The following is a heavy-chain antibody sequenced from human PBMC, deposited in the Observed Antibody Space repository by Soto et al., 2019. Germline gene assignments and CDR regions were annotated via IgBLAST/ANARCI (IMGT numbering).Heavy chain of an antibody. Sequence: QVQLVESGGGVVQPGRSLRLSCAASEFTFSNFGMHWVRQAPGKGLEWVAVIYYDGSNEYYADSVKGRFTISRDNSKNTLDLQMNSLRAEDTAVYYCARVDVVVAADAFDIWGQGTMVTVSS. D-gene: IGHD2-15*01. CDR2: IYYDGSNE. V-gene: IGHV3-33*01. J-gene: IGHJ3*02. CDR1: EFTFSNFG. CDR3: ARVDVVVAADAFDI.